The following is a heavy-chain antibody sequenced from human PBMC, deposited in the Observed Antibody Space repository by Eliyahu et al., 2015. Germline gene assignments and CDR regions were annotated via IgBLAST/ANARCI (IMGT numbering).Heavy chain of an antibody. CDR2: IYSGGST. CDR3: AREVTAGDYFDY. CDR1: GXTVSSNY. V-gene: IGHV3-53*01. D-gene: IGHD5-18*01. Sequence: EVQLVESGGGLIQPGGSLRLSCAASGXTVSSNYMSWVRQAPGKGLEWVSVIYSGGSTYYADSVKGRFTISGDNSKNTLYLQMNSLRAEDTAVYYCAREVTAGDYFDYWGQGTLVTVSS. J-gene: IGHJ4*02.